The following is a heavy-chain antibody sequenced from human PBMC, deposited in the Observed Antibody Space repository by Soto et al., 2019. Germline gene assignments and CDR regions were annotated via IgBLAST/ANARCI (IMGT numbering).Heavy chain of an antibody. CDR3: ARGNTGYGNFDS. CDR1: GYTFNNYD. J-gene: IGHJ4*02. CDR2: MNPNSGNT. V-gene: IGHV1-8*02. D-gene: IGHD5-12*01. Sequence: ASVKVSCKASGYTFNNYDIHWVRQAPGHGLEWMGWMNPNSGNTGYAQNFRGRVTMTQNTAIGTAYMELSSLRSDDTAVYYCARGNTGYGNFDSWGRGTLVTVSS.